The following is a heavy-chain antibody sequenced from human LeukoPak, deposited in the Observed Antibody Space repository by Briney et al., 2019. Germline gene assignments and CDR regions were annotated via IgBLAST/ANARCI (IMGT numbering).Heavy chain of an antibody. CDR2: INHSGST. Sequence: SETLSLTCAVYGGSFSGYYWSWIRQPPGKGLEWIGEINHSGSTNYNPSLKSRVTISVDTSKNQFSLKLSSVTAADTAVYYCARAGEWLTINWFDPWGQGTLVTVSS. V-gene: IGHV4-34*01. CDR1: GGSFSGYY. D-gene: IGHD4/OR15-4a*01. J-gene: IGHJ5*02. CDR3: ARAGEWLTINWFDP.